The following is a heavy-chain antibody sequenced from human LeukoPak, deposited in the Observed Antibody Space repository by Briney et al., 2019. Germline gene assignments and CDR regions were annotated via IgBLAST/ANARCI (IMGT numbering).Heavy chain of an antibody. CDR2: IIPIFATT. Sequence: SVKVSCKASGGTFSSYAISWVRQAPGQGLEWMGGIIPIFATTNYAQKFQGRVTITADESTSTAYMELSSLRSEDTAVYYCARVALWFGEFRYYFDYWGQGTLVTVSS. CDR3: ARVALWFGEFRYYFDY. CDR1: GGTFSSYA. V-gene: IGHV1-69*13. J-gene: IGHJ4*02. D-gene: IGHD3-10*01.